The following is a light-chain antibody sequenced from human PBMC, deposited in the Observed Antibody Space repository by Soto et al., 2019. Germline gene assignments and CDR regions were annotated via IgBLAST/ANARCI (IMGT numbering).Light chain of an antibody. J-gene: IGKJ1*01. V-gene: IGKV1-33*01. CDR2: DAS. CDR1: QGINIY. CDR3: QQYEILPRT. Sequence: DIQMTQSPGSVSASVGDRVTITCQASQGINIYLNWYQHKPGKAPNLLIYDASKLQKGVPSRFSGSGSGTDFTFTISRIQPEDIATYYCQQYEILPRTFGQGTKVDIK.